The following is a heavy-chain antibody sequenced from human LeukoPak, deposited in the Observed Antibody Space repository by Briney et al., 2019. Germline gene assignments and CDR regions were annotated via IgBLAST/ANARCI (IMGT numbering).Heavy chain of an antibody. Sequence: ASVKVSCKASGYTFVDHYIHWVRQAPGQGPEWMGWINPRSGGTEYEQKFQGRVTMTRDTSINTAYMELTRLTSDDTAVYYCARDAMSDYWGQGTLVTVSS. CDR1: GYTFVDHY. CDR3: ARDAMSDY. J-gene: IGHJ4*02. V-gene: IGHV1-2*02. D-gene: IGHD2-2*01. CDR2: INPRSGGT.